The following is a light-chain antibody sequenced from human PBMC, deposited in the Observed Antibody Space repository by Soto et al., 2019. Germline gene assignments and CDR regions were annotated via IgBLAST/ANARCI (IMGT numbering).Light chain of an antibody. CDR3: QQYNSLWT. CDR2: KAS. CDR1: QSMCTW. V-gene: IGKV1-5*03. J-gene: IGKJ1*01. Sequence: DTQMTQSPSTVSASVGDSITITCRASQSMCTWVAWDQQKPGKAPKLLIYKASSLERGVPSRFSGSGSGTEFTLTISSLQPDDFATYSCQQYNSLWTFGQGTKVDIK.